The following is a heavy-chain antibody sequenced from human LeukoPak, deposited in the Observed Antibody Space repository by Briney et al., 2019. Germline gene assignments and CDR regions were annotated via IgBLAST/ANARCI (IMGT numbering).Heavy chain of an antibody. J-gene: IGHJ4*02. Sequence: PGESLRLSCAASGFTVSSNYMSWVRQAPGKGLEWVSVIYSGGSTYYADSVKGRFTISRDNSKNTLYLQMNSLRAEDTAVYYCARLAVTTANFDYWGQGTLVTVSS. D-gene: IGHD4-17*01. CDR1: GFTVSSNY. CDR2: IYSGGST. V-gene: IGHV3-53*01. CDR3: ARLAVTTANFDY.